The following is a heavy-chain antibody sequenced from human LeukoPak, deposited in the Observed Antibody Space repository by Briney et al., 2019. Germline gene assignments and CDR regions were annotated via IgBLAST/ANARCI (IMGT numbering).Heavy chain of an antibody. V-gene: IGHV2-5*02. J-gene: IGHJ3*02. Sequence: SGPMLVNPTQTLTLTCTFSGFSLSTSGVGVGWIRQPPGKALEWLALIYWDDDKRYSPSLKSRLTITKDTSKNQVVLTMTNMDPVDTATYYCARDLNYDYVWGSYRLFDIWGQGTMVTVSS. D-gene: IGHD3-16*02. CDR2: IYWDDDK. CDR3: ARDLNYDYVWGSYRLFDI. CDR1: GFSLSTSGVG.